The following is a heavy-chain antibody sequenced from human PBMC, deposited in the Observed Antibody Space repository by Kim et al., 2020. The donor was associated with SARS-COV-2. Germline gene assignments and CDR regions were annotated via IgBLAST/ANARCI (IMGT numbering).Heavy chain of an antibody. V-gene: IGHV4-34*01. Sequence: SETLSLTCAVYGGSFSGYYWSWIRQPPGKGLEWIGEINHSGSTNYNPSLKSRVTISVDTSKNQFSLKLSSVTAADTAVYYCARGGSFYGNYLFYYYGMDVWGQGTTVTVSS. CDR1: GGSFSGYY. J-gene: IGHJ6*02. CDR3: ARGGSFYGNYLFYYYGMDV. CDR2: INHSGST. D-gene: IGHD4-17*01.